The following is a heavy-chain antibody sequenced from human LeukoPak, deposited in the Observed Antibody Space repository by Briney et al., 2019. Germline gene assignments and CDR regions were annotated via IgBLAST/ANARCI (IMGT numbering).Heavy chain of an antibody. J-gene: IGHJ4*02. CDR3: ARVLSDFWSGYPGY. CDR1: GYTFTGYY. V-gene: IGHV1-2*02. D-gene: IGHD3-3*01. CDR2: INPNSGGT. Sequence: ASVKVSCKASGYTFTGYYMHWVRQAPGQGLEWMGWINPNSGGTNYAQKFQGRVTMTRDTSISTAYMELSRLRSDGTAVYYCARVLSDFWSGYPGYWGQGTLVTVSS.